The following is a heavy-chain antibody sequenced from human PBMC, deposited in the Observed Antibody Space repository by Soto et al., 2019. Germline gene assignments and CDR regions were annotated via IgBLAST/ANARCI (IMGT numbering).Heavy chain of an antibody. D-gene: IGHD3-22*01. J-gene: IGHJ4*02. V-gene: IGHV3-72*01. CDR1: GVRVSIHY. Sequence: GGSTGIASAWSGVRVSIHYVDGFRQAPGKGLEWVGRSRDKAQGYSTAYAASVKGRFTTSRDESKNSVYLQMNSLKTEDTAVYYCVRATYFSDSSGDTSCLDYWGKGTLVTVSS. CDR3: VRATYFSDSSGDTSCLDY. CDR2: SRDKAQGYST.